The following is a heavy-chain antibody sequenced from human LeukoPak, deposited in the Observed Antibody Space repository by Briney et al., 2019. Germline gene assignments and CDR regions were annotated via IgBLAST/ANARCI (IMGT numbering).Heavy chain of an antibody. J-gene: IGHJ4*02. CDR3: AKDSSLRTSYHGYFDF. Sequence: AGTLRLSCAASGFTFSAYAMSWVRQAPGKGLEWVSALTLSGTNRHYADPVKGRFTISRDVSKSTLYLQMNTLTAEDAAVYYCAKDSSLRTSYHGYFDFWGQGALVTVSS. CDR1: GFTFSAYA. V-gene: IGHV3-23*01. CDR2: LTLSGTNR. D-gene: IGHD3-16*01.